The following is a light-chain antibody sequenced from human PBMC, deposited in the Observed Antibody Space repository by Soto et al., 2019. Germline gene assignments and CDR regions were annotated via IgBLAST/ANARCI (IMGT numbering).Light chain of an antibody. J-gene: IGKJ2*01. CDR3: QQSYSTPRT. V-gene: IGKV1-39*01. Sequence: DIQMTQSPSSLSASVGDRVTITCRASQSISSYLNWYQQKPGKAPKLLIYAAYSLQSGVPARVSGSGSGTDFTLTISRLQPEDFATYYCQQSYSTPRTFGQGTKLEIK. CDR2: AAY. CDR1: QSISSY.